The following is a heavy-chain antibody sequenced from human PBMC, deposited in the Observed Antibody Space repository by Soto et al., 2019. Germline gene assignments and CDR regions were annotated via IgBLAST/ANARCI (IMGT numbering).Heavy chain of an antibody. CDR1: GFTFDDYA. CDR3: AKDRGLLISFYFDY. Sequence: EVQLVESGGGLVQPGRSLRLSCAASGFTFDDYAMHWVRQAPGKGLEWVSGISWNSGSIGYADSVKGRFTISRDNAKNSLYLQMNSLRAEDTALYYCAKDRGLLISFYFDYWGQGTLVTVSS. J-gene: IGHJ4*02. V-gene: IGHV3-9*01. CDR2: ISWNSGSI.